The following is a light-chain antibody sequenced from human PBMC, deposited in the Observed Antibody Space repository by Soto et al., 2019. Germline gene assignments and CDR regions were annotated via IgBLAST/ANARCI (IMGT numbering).Light chain of an antibody. Sequence: EIVLTQSPGTLSLSPGERATLSCRASQSVSSSYLAWYQQKPGQAPRLLIYEASSRATGIPDRFSGSGSGTDFTLTISRLEPEDFAVYYCQQYGSSPWYTFGQGTKLEIK. CDR2: EAS. CDR1: QSVSSSY. V-gene: IGKV3-20*01. CDR3: QQYGSSPWYT. J-gene: IGKJ2*01.